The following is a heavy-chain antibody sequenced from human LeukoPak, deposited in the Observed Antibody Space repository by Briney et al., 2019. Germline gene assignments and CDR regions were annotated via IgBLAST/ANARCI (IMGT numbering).Heavy chain of an antibody. CDR3: ARESIAARVLFDY. J-gene: IGHJ4*02. D-gene: IGHD6-6*01. CDR1: GGSISSSSYY. Sequence: SETLSLTCTVSGGSISSSSYYWSWIRQPAGKGLEWIGRIYTSGSTNYNPSLKSRVTISVDTSKNQFSLKLSSVTAADTAVYYCARESIAARVLFDYWGQGTLVTVSS. CDR2: IYTSGST. V-gene: IGHV4-61*02.